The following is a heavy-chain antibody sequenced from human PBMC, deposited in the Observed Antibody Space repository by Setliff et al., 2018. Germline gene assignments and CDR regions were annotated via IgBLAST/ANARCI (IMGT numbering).Heavy chain of an antibody. CDR2: IFHSGRS. D-gene: IGHD2-2*01. CDR3: ARHIIFRLDQPAFDY. J-gene: IGHJ4*02. Sequence: KASETLSLTCAVSGYSISSAYYWGWIRQTPGKGLEWIGSIFHSGRSYYNPSLKSRVTMSVDTSKNQFSLKLSSVTAADTAVYYCARHIIFRLDQPAFDYWGQGTLVTVSS. V-gene: IGHV4-38-2*01. CDR1: GYSISSAYY.